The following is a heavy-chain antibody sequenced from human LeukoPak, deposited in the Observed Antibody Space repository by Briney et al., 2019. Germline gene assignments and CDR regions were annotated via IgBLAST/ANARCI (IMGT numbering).Heavy chain of an antibody. CDR3: ARVLFRDYYDSSDYFDY. Sequence: ASVKVSCKASGYTSTGYYMHWVRQAPGQGLEWMGWINPNSGGTNYAQKFQGRVTMTRDTSISTAYMELSRLRSDDTAVYYCARVLFRDYYDSSDYFDYWGQGTLVTVSS. CDR1: GYTSTGYY. D-gene: IGHD3-22*01. CDR2: INPNSGGT. V-gene: IGHV1-2*02. J-gene: IGHJ4*02.